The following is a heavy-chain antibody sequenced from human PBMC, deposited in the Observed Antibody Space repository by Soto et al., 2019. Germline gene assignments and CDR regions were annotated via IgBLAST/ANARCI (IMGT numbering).Heavy chain of an antibody. J-gene: IGHJ4*02. CDR3: ARDMVGEIAVAGIDY. CDR1: GFTFSSYG. Sequence: QVQLVESGGGVVQPGRSLRLSCSASGFTFSSYGMHWVRQATDKGLEWVAVIWYDGSNKYYADSVKGRFTISRDNSKNTLYLQMNSLRAEDTAVYYCARDMVGEIAVAGIDYWGQGTLVTVSS. D-gene: IGHD6-19*01. V-gene: IGHV3-33*01. CDR2: IWYDGSNK.